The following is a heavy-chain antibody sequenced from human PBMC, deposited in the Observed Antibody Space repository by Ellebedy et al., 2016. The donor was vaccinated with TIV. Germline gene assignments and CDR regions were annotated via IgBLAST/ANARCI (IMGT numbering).Heavy chain of an antibody. V-gene: IGHV4-34*01. Sequence: SETLSLTCAVYGGSFSGYYWSWIRQPPGKGLEWIGSIYYSGSTYYNPSLKSRVTISVDTSKNQFSLKLSSVTAADTAVYYCARLIAAAGMVPQNAFDIWGQGTMVTVSS. CDR3: ARLIAAAGMVPQNAFDI. CDR1: GGSFSGYY. D-gene: IGHD6-13*01. CDR2: IYYSGST. J-gene: IGHJ3*02.